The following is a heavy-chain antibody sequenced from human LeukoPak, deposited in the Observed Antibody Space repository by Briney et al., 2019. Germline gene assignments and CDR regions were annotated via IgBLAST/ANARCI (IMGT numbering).Heavy chain of an antibody. CDR3: ASLGATSYRDY. CDR1: GFTFSRNS. CDR2: ISGSDGST. D-gene: IGHD1-26*01. J-gene: IGHJ4*02. Sequence: PGGSLRLSCAASGFTFSRNSMTWVRQAPGKGLEWVSAISGSDGSTYYADSVKGRFTISRDNSKNTLYLQMNSLRAEDTAVYYCASLGATSYRDYWGQGTLVTVSS. V-gene: IGHV3-23*01.